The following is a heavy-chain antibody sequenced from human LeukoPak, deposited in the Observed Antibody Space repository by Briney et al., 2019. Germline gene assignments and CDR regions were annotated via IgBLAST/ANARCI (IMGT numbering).Heavy chain of an antibody. J-gene: IGHJ4*02. CDR3: ASPIVVATTGGY. D-gene: IGHD1-26*01. CDR2: IYSGGST. CDR1: GFTVSSNY. Sequence: PGGSLRLSCAASGFTVSSNYMSWVRQAPGKGLEWVSVIYSGGSTYYAASVKGRFTISRDNSKNTLYLQMNSLIAEDTAVYYCASPIVVATTGGYWGQGTLVTVS. V-gene: IGHV3-53*01.